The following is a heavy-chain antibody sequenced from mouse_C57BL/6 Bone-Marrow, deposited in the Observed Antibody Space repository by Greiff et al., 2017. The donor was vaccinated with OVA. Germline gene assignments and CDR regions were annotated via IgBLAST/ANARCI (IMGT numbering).Heavy chain of an antibody. CDR3: TPYYYGSPFDY. V-gene: IGHV14-4*01. CDR2: IDPENGDT. J-gene: IGHJ2*01. CDR1: GFNIKDDY. D-gene: IGHD1-1*01. Sequence: EVQLQESGAELVRPGASVKLSCTASGFNIKDDYMHWVKQRPEQGLEWIGWIDPENGDTEYASKFQGKATITADTSSNTAYLQLSSLTSEDTAVYYCTPYYYGSPFDYWGQGTTLTVSS.